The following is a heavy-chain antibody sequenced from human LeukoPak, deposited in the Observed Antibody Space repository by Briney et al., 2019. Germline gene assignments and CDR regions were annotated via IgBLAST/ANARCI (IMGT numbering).Heavy chain of an antibody. CDR3: ARDYDSWSGHRWFDP. D-gene: IGHD3-3*01. J-gene: IGHJ5*02. CDR2: INPNSGGT. CDR1: GYTFTGYY. Sequence: ASVKVSCKASGYTFTGYYMHWVRQAPGQGLEWMGRINPNSGGTNYAQKFQGRVTMTRDTSISTAYMELSRLRSDDTAVYYCARDYDSWSGHRWFDPWGQGTLVTVSS. V-gene: IGHV1-2*06.